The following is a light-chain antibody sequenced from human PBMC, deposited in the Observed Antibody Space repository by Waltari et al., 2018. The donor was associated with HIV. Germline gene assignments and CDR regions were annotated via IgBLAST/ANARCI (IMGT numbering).Light chain of an antibody. CDR2: WAS. CDR1: QTVLYSADNMDY. CDR3: QQYYTTPQS. Sequence: DIVLTQSPDSMAVSLGERATVNCTSSQTVLYSADNMDYLAWYQVRPGQPTQLLIYWASTRQSGVPDRFSGSGSGTHFTLTISGLQAEDVAIYYCQQYYTTPQSFGQGTRLEI. J-gene: IGKJ2*03. V-gene: IGKV4-1*01.